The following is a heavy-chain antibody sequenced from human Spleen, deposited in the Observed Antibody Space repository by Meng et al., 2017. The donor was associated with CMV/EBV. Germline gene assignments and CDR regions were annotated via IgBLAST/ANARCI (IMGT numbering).Heavy chain of an antibody. Sequence: VKVSCKTSGGTFNNFVLNWVRQAPGQGTEWMGGIIPRFGMTNYAQKFQGRVTITADKSTSTSYMELSSMRSEDTAMYFCATIDSIDYWGQGTLVTVSS. D-gene: IGHD2-15*01. CDR2: IIPRFGMT. CDR3: ATIDSIDY. CDR1: GGTFNNFV. V-gene: IGHV1-69*17. J-gene: IGHJ4*02.